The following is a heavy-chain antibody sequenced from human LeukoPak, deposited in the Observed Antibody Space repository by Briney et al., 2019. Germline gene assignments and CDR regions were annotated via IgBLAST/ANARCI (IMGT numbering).Heavy chain of an antibody. CDR3: ARNLLVLSKKTTVTTPGY. J-gene: IGHJ4*02. V-gene: IGHV7-4-1*02. CDR1: GGTFSSYA. D-gene: IGHD4-17*01. Sequence: GASVKVSCKASGGTFSSYAISWVRQAPGQGLEWMGWINTNTGNPTYAQGFTGRFVFSLDTSVSTAYLQISSLKAEGTAVYYCARNLLVLSKKTTVTTPGYWGQGTLVTVSS. CDR2: INTNTGNP.